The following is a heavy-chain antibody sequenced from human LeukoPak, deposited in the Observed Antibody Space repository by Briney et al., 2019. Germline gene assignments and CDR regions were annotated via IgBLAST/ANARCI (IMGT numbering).Heavy chain of an antibody. CDR2: INPNSGGT. J-gene: IGHJ4*02. V-gene: IGHV1-2*02. CDR3: ASLRLVDY. Sequence: ASVKVSCKPSGYTFIGYFMHWVRQAPGPGLEWMGWINPNSGGTNYAQKFQARVTMTRDTSISTAYMELSRLRSDDTAVYYCASLRLVDYWGQGTLVTVSS. CDR1: GYTFIGYF.